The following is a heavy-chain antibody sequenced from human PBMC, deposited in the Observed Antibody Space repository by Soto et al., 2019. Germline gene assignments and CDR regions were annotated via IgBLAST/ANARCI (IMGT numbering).Heavy chain of an antibody. J-gene: IGHJ4*02. CDR3: ARKFTQQAFDY. D-gene: IGHD6-13*01. Sequence: QVQLVQSGAEVKKPGASVKVYCKASGYTFSSNYMHWVRQAPGQGFEWMGIINPRCGSTSYAQKAHGIPTMTRDTSTSTFYMEVSSLRSEDTAMYYCARKFTQQAFDYWGQGTLVTVSS. CDR1: GYTFSSNY. CDR2: INPRCGST. V-gene: IGHV1-46*03.